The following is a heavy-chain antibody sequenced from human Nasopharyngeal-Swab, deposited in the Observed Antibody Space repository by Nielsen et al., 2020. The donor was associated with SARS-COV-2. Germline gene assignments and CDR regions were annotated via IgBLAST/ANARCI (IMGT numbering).Heavy chain of an antibody. Sequence: GGSLRLSCAASGFTFSTCSMNWVRQAPGKGLEWVSSISSSSSYIYYADSVKGRFTISRDNAKNSLYLQMNSLRAEDTAVFYCTRDLGRWQLFDPWGQGTLVTVSS. CDR3: TRDLGRWQLFDP. D-gene: IGHD7-27*01. CDR2: ISSSSSYI. CDR1: GFTFSTCS. V-gene: IGHV3-21*01. J-gene: IGHJ5*02.